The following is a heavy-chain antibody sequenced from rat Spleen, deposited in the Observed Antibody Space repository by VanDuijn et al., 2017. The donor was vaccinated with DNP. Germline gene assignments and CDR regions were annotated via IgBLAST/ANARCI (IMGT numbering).Heavy chain of an antibody. CDR1: GFNFNDCW. Sequence: EVKLVESGGGLVQPGRSLKLSCAASGFNFNDCWLGWVRQAPGKGLEWIGEINKDSSTTNSSPSLRERFTISRDNAQNSLYLQMSKVGSDDTAIYYCARRGIYHYEGLYLTDFWGPGTMVTVSS. D-gene: IGHD1-12*02. CDR2: INKDSSTT. CDR3: ARRGIYHYEGLYLTDF. J-gene: IGHJ1*01. V-gene: IGHV4-2*01.